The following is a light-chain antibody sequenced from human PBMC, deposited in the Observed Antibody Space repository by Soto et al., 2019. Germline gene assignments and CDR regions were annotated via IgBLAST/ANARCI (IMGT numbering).Light chain of an antibody. CDR1: QSVTSN. J-gene: IGKJ1*01. Sequence: EIGMTQSPATLSVSPGERATLSCRASQSVTSNLAWYQQKPGQAPRLLIYGASTRATGIPARFSGSGSGTEFTLTISRLQSEDFAIYFCQQYNTWPETFGQGTKV. CDR3: QQYNTWPET. V-gene: IGKV3-15*01. CDR2: GAS.